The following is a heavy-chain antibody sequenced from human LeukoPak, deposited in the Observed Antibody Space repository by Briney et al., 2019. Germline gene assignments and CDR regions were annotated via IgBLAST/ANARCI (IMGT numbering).Heavy chain of an antibody. CDR1: GFTFSSYS. D-gene: IGHD3-22*01. V-gene: IGHV3-21*01. CDR2: ISSSSYI. J-gene: IGHJ4*02. CDR3: ARAAYDSSGYYPSHFDY. Sequence: GGSLRLSCAASGFTFSSYSMNWVRQAPGKGLEWVSSISSSSYIYYADSVKGRFTISRDNAKNSLYLQMNSLRAEDTAVYYCARAAYDSSGYYPSHFDYWGQGTLVTVSS.